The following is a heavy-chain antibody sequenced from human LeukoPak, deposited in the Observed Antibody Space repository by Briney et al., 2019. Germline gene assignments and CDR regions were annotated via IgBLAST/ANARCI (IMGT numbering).Heavy chain of an antibody. J-gene: IGHJ4*02. V-gene: IGHV3-23*05. CDR1: GFTFSSYA. D-gene: IGHD3-10*01. CDR2: IYVSGTT. Sequence: GGSLRLSCAASGFTFSSYAMSWVRQAPGKRLEWLAFIYVSGTTFYAAPVKGRFTISRDNAKNTVYLQMNNLRAEDTALYYCGRHAYGGSPPLSWGQGALVTVSS. CDR3: GRHAYGGSPPLS.